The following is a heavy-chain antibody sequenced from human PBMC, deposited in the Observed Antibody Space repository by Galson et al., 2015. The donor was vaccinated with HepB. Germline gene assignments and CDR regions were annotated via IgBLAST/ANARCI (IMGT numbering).Heavy chain of an antibody. J-gene: IGHJ4*02. CDR1: GFTVSSNY. D-gene: IGHD6-13*01. V-gene: IGHV3-66*02. CDR3: ARGGIAAAGPLDY. Sequence: SLRLSCAASGFTVSSNYMSWVRQAPGKGLEWVSVIYSGGSTYYADSAKGRFTISRDNSKNTLYLQMNSLRAEDTAVYYCARGGIAAAGPLDYWGQGTLVTVSS. CDR2: IYSGGST.